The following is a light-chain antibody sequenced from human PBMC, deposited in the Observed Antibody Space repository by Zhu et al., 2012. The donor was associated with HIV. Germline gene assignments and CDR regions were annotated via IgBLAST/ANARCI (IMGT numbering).Light chain of an antibody. Sequence: EIVLTQSPGTLSLSPGERATVSCRASRSVSNFLAWYQQKPGQAPRLLIYDASKRATGIPARFSGSGSGTDFTLTISSLESEDFALYYCQQRSNWPLTFGGGTKVEIK. J-gene: IGKJ4*01. CDR1: RSVSNF. CDR3: QQRSNWPLT. V-gene: IGKV3-11*01. CDR2: DAS.